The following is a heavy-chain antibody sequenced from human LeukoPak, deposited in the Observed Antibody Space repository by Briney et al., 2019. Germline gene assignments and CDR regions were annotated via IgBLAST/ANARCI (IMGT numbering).Heavy chain of an antibody. D-gene: IGHD6-13*01. CDR3: ARSRSSSWQYYYYMDV. Sequence: GASVKVSCKASGYTFTSYGISWVRQAPGQGLEWMGWINPNSGGTNYAQKFQGRVTMTRDTSISTAYMELSRLRSDDTAVYYCARSRSSSWQYYYYMDVWGKGTTVTISS. J-gene: IGHJ6*03. V-gene: IGHV1-2*02. CDR2: INPNSGGT. CDR1: GYTFTSYG.